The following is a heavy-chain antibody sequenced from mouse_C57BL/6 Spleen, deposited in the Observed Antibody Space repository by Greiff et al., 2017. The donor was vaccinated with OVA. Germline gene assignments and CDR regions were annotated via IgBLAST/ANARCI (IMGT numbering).Heavy chain of an antibody. CDR2: ISSGSSTI. D-gene: IGHD1-1*02. J-gene: IGHJ4*01. CDR3: ARQTGGYAMDD. CDR1: GFTFSDYG. Sequence: EVKVVESGGGLVKPGGSLKLSCAASGFTFSDYGMHWVRQAPEKGLEWVAYISSGSSTIYYADTVKGRFTISRGNAKNTLFLQMTSLRSEDTAMYYCARQTGGYAMDDWGQGTSVTVSS. V-gene: IGHV5-17*01.